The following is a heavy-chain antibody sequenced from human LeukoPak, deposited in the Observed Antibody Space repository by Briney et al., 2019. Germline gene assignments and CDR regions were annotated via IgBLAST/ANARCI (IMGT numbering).Heavy chain of an antibody. J-gene: IGHJ6*03. D-gene: IGHD3-3*01. CDR1: GGTFSSYA. CDR2: IIPIFGTA. CDR3: ARARIFGSSYYYYYMDV. Sequence: PVASVKVSCKASGGTFSSYAISWVRQAPGQGLEWMGGIIPIFGTANYAQKFQGRVTITTDESTSTAYMELSSLRSEDTAVYYCARARIFGSSYYYYYMDVWGKGTTVTVSS. V-gene: IGHV1-69*05.